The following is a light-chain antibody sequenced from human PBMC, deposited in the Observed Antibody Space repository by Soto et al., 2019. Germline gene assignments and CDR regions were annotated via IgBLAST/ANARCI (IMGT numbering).Light chain of an antibody. CDR2: DAS. V-gene: IGKV1-5*01. CDR1: QSISSW. CDR3: HQYKTYST. J-gene: IGKJ1*01. Sequence: DTQMTHSPSTLSASVVDIVTITFRASQSISSWLAWYQQKPGKAPKLLIYDASTLESGVSSRFSGTGSETECTLTITDLQADDLATYFCHQYKTYSTFGQGTKVDIK.